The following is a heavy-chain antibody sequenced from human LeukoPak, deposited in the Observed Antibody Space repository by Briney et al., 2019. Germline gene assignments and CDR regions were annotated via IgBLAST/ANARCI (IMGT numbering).Heavy chain of an antibody. CDR3: TRLGRDGYN. D-gene: IGHD5-24*01. Sequence: GGSLRLFCAASGFTFSGSAMQWVRQASGKGLEWVGRIRSKANSYATAYAASVKGRFTISRDDSKNTAYLQMNSLKTEDTAVYYCTRLGRDGYNWGQGTLVTVSS. CDR1: GFTFSGSA. CDR2: IRSKANSYAT. V-gene: IGHV3-73*01. J-gene: IGHJ4*02.